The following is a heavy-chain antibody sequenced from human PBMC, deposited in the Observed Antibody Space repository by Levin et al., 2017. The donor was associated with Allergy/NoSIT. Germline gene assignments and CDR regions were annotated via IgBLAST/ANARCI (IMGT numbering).Heavy chain of an antibody. CDR2: IWYDGSNK. J-gene: IGHJ4*02. CDR1: GFTFSSYG. Sequence: LSLTCAASGFTFSSYGMHWVRQAPGKGLEWVAVIWYDGSNKYYADSVKGRFTISRDNSKNTLYLQMNSLRAEDTAVYYCARVLFPGPCDYWGQGTLVTVSS. V-gene: IGHV3-33*01. CDR3: ARVLFPGPCDY. D-gene: IGHD2-21*01.